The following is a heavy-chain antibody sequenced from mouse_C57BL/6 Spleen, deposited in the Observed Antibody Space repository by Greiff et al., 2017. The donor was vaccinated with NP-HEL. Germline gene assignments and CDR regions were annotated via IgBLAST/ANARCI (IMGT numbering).Heavy chain of an antibody. CDR2: LNPSNGGT. V-gene: IGHV1-53*01. CDR3: ARVSNWDKRAWFAY. Sequence: QVQLQQPGTELVKPGASVKLSCKASGYTFTSYWMHWVKQRPGQGLEWIGNLNPSNGGTNYTEKFKSKATLTVDKSSSTAYMQLSSLTSEDTAVYYGARVSNWDKRAWFAYWGQGTLVTVSA. CDR1: GYTFTSYW. D-gene: IGHD4-1*01. J-gene: IGHJ3*01.